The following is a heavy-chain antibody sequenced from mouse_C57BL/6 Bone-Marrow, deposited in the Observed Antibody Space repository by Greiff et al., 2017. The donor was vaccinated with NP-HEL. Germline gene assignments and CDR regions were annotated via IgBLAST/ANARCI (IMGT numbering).Heavy chain of an antibody. D-gene: IGHD1-1*01. CDR1: GYSFTDYN. J-gene: IGHJ3*01. Sequence: VQLQQSGPELVKPGASVKISCKASGYSFTDYNMNWVKQSNGKSLEWIGVINPKYGTTSYNQKFKGKATLTVNQSSSTTYMQLNILTSEDSAVYYGASQEGITTVVGGYWCQGTLVTVSA. V-gene: IGHV1-39*01. CDR3: ASQEGITTVVGGY. CDR2: INPKYGTT.